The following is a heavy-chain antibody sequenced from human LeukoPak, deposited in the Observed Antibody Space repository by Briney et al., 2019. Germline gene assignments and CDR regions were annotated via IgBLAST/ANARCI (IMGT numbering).Heavy chain of an antibody. CDR2: IKQDGSEK. CDR3: AREESVAATFFDY. D-gene: IGHD2-15*01. J-gene: IGHJ4*02. V-gene: IGHV3-7*04. CDR1: GFTFSSYW. Sequence: GGSLRLSCAASGFTFSSYWMSWVRQAPGKGLEWVANIKQDGSEKYYVDSVKGRFTISRDNAKNSLYLQMNSLRAEDTAVYYCAREESVAATFFDYWGQGTLDTVSS.